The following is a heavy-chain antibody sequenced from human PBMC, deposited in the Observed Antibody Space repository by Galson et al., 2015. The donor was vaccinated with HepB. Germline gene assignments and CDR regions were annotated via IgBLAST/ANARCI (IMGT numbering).Heavy chain of an antibody. V-gene: IGHV3-23*01. CDR2: ISGSGGST. CDR1: GFTFSSYA. D-gene: IGHD1-26*01. CDR3: AKGKRGFVGATDY. J-gene: IGHJ4*02. Sequence: SLRLSCAASGFTFSSYAMSWVRQAPGKGLEWVSAISGSGGSTYYADSVKGRFTISRDNSKNTLYLQMNSLRAEDTAVYYCAKGKRGFVGATDYWGQGTLVTVSS.